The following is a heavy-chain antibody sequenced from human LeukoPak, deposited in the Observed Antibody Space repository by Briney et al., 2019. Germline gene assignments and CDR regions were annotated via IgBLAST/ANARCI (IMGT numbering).Heavy chain of an antibody. Sequence: GGSLRLSCAVSGFTFSSYWMHWVRQAPGKGLVWVSRIDRDGSRINYADSVKGRFTISRDNGKNTLFLQMNSLRAGDAAVYYCVRGNDYGGPHYWGQGTLVTVSS. CDR1: GFTFSSYW. CDR3: VRGNDYGGPHY. V-gene: IGHV3-74*01. D-gene: IGHD4-23*01. CDR2: IDRDGSRI. J-gene: IGHJ4*02.